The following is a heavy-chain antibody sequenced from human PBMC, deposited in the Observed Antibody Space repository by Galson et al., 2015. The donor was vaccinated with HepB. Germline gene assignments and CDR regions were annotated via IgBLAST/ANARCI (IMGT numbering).Heavy chain of an antibody. Sequence: SVKVSCKASGYTFTSYGISWVRQAPGQGLEWMGWISAYNGNTNYAQKLQGRVTMTTDTSTSTAYMELRSLRSDDTAVYYCARADIVGAPGIPYYFDYWGQGTLVTVSS. D-gene: IGHD1-26*01. CDR2: ISAYNGNT. CDR3: ARADIVGAPGIPYYFDY. V-gene: IGHV1-18*04. CDR1: GYTFTSYG. J-gene: IGHJ4*02.